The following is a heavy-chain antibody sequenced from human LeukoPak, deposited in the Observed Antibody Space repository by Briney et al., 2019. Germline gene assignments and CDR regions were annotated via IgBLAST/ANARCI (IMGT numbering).Heavy chain of an antibody. D-gene: IGHD1-26*01. CDR1: GGTFSSYA. Sequence: SVKVSCKASGGTFSSYAISWVRQAPGQGLEWMGGIIPIFGTANYAQKFQGRVTITTDESTSTAYMELSSLRSEDTAVYYCARDRIVGATVYDYWGQGTLVTVSS. CDR3: ARDRIVGATVYDY. CDR2: IIPIFGTA. V-gene: IGHV1-69*05. J-gene: IGHJ4*02.